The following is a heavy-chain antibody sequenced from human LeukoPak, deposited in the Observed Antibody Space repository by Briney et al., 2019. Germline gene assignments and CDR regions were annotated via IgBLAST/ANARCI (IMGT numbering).Heavy chain of an antibody. Sequence: GGSLRLSCAASGFTFDDYAMHWVRPAPGKGLEWVSGISWNSGSIGYADSVKGRFTISRDNAKNSLYLQMNSLRAEDTALYYCARDTSGREGTSDYWGQGTLVTVSS. J-gene: IGHJ4*02. V-gene: IGHV3-9*01. D-gene: IGHD1-14*01. CDR1: GFTFDDYA. CDR2: ISWNSGSI. CDR3: ARDTSGREGTSDY.